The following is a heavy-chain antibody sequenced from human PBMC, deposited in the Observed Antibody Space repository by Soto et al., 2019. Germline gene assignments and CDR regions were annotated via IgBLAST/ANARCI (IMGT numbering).Heavy chain of an antibody. CDR2: ISARGGCI. V-gene: IGHV3-11*01. J-gene: IGHJ4*02. D-gene: IGHD3-16*01. CDR3: ARAWGNFDF. CDR1: GFTFSDCY. Sequence: GGSLRLFCAASGFTFSDCYMNWIRQAPGKGLEWLSSISARGGCIYAADSVKGRFTISSDNDKKSLFLQMNSLRAEDTAVYYCARAWGNFDFWGQGTLVTVSS.